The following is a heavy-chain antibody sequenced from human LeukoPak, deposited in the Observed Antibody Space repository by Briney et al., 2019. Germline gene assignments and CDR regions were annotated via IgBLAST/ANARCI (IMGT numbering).Heavy chain of an antibody. CDR1: GFTFSSYW. CDR2: INNDGSST. D-gene: IGHD3-10*01. V-gene: IGHV3-74*01. Sequence: GGSLRLSCAASGFTFSSYWMHWVRQAPEKGLVWVSHINNDGSSTSYADSVKGRFTISRDNAKNTLYLQMNSLRAEDTAVYYCARDLSPVVRASPMGYWGQGTLVTVSS. CDR3: ARDLSPVVRASPMGY. J-gene: IGHJ4*02.